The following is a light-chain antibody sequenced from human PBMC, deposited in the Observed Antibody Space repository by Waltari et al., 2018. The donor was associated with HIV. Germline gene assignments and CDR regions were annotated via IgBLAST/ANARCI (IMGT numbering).Light chain of an antibody. V-gene: IGLV2-14*01. CDR1: SSDVGGYNY. Sequence: QSALTQPASVSGSPGQSITISCTGTSSDVGGYNYVSWYQQHPGKAPNLIIYEVSNRPLGVSNRFSGSKSDNTASLTISGLQAEDEADYYCSSYTSSSPLVFGTGTKVTVL. CDR2: EVS. CDR3: SSYTSSSPLV. J-gene: IGLJ1*01.